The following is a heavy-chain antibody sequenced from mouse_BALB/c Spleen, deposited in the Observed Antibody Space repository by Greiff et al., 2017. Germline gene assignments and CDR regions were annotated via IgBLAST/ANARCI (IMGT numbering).Heavy chain of an antibody. D-gene: IGHD2-2*01. J-gene: IGHJ3*01. V-gene: IGHV1S81*02. Sequence: QVQLQQSGAELVKPGASVKLSCKASGYTFTSYYMYWVKQRPGQGLEWIGEINPSNGGTNFNEKFKSKATLTVDKSSSTAYMQLSSLTSEDSAVYYCTRRGGYFAYWGQGTLVTVSA. CDR2: INPSNGGT. CDR1: GYTFTSYY. CDR3: TRRGGYFAY.